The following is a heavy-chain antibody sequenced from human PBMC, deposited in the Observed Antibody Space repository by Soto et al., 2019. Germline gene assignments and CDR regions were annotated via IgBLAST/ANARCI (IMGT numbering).Heavy chain of an antibody. V-gene: IGHV3-48*02. Sequence: GGSLRLSCAASGFTFSSYAMNWVRQAPGKGLEWVAHISTSGATRCYADSVKGRFTISRDNAKTSLYLQMDSLRNEDTAVYYCARFFGSGFDYWGQGTLVTVSS. D-gene: IGHD6-19*01. CDR3: ARFFGSGFDY. J-gene: IGHJ4*02. CDR1: GFTFSSYA. CDR2: ISTSGATR.